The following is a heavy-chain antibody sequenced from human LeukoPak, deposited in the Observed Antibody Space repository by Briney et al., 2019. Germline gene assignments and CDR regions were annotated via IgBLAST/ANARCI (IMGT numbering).Heavy chain of an antibody. CDR3: ARLAFYDFWSGFRI. CDR1: GGSIGSGGYY. J-gene: IGHJ6*02. D-gene: IGHD3-3*01. CDR2: IYYSGST. Sequence: PSQTLSLTCTVSGGSIGSGGYYWGWIRQHPGKGLEWIGYIYYSGSTYYNPSLKSRVTISVDTSKNQFSLKLSSVTAADTAVYYCARLAFYDFWSGFRIWGQGTTVTVSS. V-gene: IGHV4-31*03.